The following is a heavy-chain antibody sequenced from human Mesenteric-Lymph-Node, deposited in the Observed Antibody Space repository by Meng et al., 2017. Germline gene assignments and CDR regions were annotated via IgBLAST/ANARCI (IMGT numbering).Heavy chain of an antibody. CDR3: ARAVQLDLLAFDY. CDR1: GFTFNADY. CDR2: INPNSGGA. J-gene: IGHJ4*02. V-gene: IGHV1-2*06. D-gene: IGHD1-7*01. Sequence: ASVKVSCKASGFTFNADYIHWVRQGPGQGLEWMGRINPNSGGANFAQNFQGRVTMTRDTSISTVYMDLNWLTSDDTAVYFCARAVQLDLLAFDYWGQGTLVTVSS.